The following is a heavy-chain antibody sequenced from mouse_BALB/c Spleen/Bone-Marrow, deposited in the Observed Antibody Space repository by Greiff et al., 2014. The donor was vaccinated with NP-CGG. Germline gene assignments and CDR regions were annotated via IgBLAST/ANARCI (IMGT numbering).Heavy chain of an antibody. D-gene: IGHD3-1*01. CDR3: TRSGCVLSWFPY. CDR2: IISGSNTI. V-gene: IGHV5-17*02. Sequence: EVKLVEPGGGLVQPGGSRKLSCAASGFTFSSFGMYWVRQAPEKGLEWVAYIISGSNTIYYADTVKGRFTISRDNPKNTLFLQMTSRMSENTAMYYGTRSGCVLSWFPYCGQRPLRTVSA. CDR1: GFTFSSFG. J-gene: IGHJ3*01.